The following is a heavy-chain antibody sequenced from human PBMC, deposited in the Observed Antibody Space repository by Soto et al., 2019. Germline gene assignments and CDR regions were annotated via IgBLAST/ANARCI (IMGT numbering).Heavy chain of an antibody. CDR2: IVVGSGNT. D-gene: IGHD3-16*01. J-gene: IGHJ5*02. CDR3: AAGSILGWFEP. Sequence: GASVKVSCKASGFTFTSSAMQCVRQARGQRLEWIGWIVVGSGNTNYAQKFQERVTITRDMSTSTAYMELSSLRSEDTAVYYCAAGSILGWFEPWGQGTLVTVSS. CDR1: GFTFTSSA. V-gene: IGHV1-58*02.